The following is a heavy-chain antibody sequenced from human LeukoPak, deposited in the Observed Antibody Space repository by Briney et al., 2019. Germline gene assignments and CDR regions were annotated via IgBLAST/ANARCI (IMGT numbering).Heavy chain of an antibody. CDR3: ARDRSRITMIVVVIPAWGRDRNIAGMDV. V-gene: IGHV3-23*01. CDR2: INGRGDST. CDR1: GFTFSSYA. D-gene: IGHD3-22*01. Sequence: PGGSLRLSCAASGFTFSSYAMSWVRQAPGKGLEWVSGINGRGDSTVYADSVKGRFTISRDNSKNTLYLQMNSLRAEDTAVYYCARDRSRITMIVVVIPAWGRDRNIAGMDVWGQGTTVTVSS. J-gene: IGHJ6*02.